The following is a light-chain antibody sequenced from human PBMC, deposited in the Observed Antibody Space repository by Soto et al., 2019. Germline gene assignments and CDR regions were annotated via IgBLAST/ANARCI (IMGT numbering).Light chain of an antibody. CDR1: QSVGRS. V-gene: IGKV3-15*01. CDR3: QQYDNWPIP. CDR2: GAS. Sequence: IVVTQTPATLSLSPGERVTLSRMASQSVGRSLAWYQQKPGQAPRLLIYGASTRATGIPARFSGSGSGTEFSLTISSLQSEDFAVYYCQQYDNWPIPFGQGTRLEIK. J-gene: IGKJ5*01.